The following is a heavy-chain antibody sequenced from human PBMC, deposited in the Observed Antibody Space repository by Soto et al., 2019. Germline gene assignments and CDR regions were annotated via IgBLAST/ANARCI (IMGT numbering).Heavy chain of an antibody. CDR1: GYTFTTYG. CDR2: ISAYNANT. D-gene: IGHD1-26*01. Sequence: QVHLVQSGAEVKKPGASVKVSCKASGYTFTTYGIAWVRQAPGQGLEWMGWISAYNANTDYAQRLQGRATITTDTSTSTAHMELRSLRSDDTAVYYCARGRYLDYWGQGTLVTVSS. CDR3: ARGRYLDY. J-gene: IGHJ4*02. V-gene: IGHV1-18*01.